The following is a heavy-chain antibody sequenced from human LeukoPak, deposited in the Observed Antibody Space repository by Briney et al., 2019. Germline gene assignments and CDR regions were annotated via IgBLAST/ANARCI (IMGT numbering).Heavy chain of an antibody. J-gene: IGHJ4*02. Sequence: PGLSLRLSCAASGFNFSSYAMSWVRQAPGKGLEWVSAISGSAYSTYYADSVKGRFTISRDNSKNTLYLQMNSLRAEDTAVYYCAKETVAAPSIDYWGQGTLVTVS. D-gene: IGHD6-19*01. V-gene: IGHV3-23*01. CDR1: GFNFSSYA. CDR2: ISGSAYST. CDR3: AKETVAAPSIDY.